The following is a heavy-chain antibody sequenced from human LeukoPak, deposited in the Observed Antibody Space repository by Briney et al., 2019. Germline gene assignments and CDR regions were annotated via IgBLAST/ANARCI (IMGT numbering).Heavy chain of an antibody. CDR3: ARGRYGPTDP. D-gene: IGHD1-26*01. Sequence: PSQTLPLTCAVSCVSINSGRYSWSWIPQPPGKGLEWIGYIYHSGSTYYNPSLKSRVTISVDRSKNQFSLKLSSVTAADTAVYYCARGRYGPTDPWGQGTLVTVSS. V-gene: IGHV4-30-2*01. CDR2: IYHSGST. CDR1: CVSINSGRYS. J-gene: IGHJ5*02.